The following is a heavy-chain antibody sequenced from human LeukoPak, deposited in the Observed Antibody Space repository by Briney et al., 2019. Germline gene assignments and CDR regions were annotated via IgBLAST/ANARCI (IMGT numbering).Heavy chain of an antibody. J-gene: IGHJ6*02. V-gene: IGHV1-18*01. Sequence: ASVKVSCKASGYTFTSYGISWVRQAPGQGLEWMGWISAYNGNTNYAQKLQGRVTMTTDTSTSTAYMELGSLRSDDTAVYYCARFTTVTTPIYYYGMDVWGQGTTVTVSS. D-gene: IGHD4-17*01. CDR2: ISAYNGNT. CDR1: GYTFTSYG. CDR3: ARFTTVTTPIYYYGMDV.